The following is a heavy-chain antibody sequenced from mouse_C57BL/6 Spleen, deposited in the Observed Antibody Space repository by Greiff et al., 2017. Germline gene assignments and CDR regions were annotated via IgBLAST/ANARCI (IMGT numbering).Heavy chain of an antibody. CDR1: GYTFTDYN. D-gene: IGHD1-1*01. V-gene: IGHV1-22*01. CDR3: AREATLVAEQYYYAMDY. Sequence: VQLQQSGPELVKPGASVKLSCKASGYTFTDYNMHWVKQSHGKSLEWIGYINPNNGGTSYNQKFKGKATLTVNKSSSTAYMELRSLTSEDSAVYYCAREATLVAEQYYYAMDYWGQGTSVTVSS. J-gene: IGHJ4*01. CDR2: INPNNGGT.